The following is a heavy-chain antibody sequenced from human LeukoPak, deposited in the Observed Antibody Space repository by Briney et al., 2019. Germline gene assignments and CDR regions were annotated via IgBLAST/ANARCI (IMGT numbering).Heavy chain of an antibody. V-gene: IGHV4-39*01. Sequence: SETLSLTCAVYGGSFSGYYWGWIRQPPGKGLEWIGSIYYSGSTYYNPSLKSRVTISVDTSKNQFSLKLSSVTAADTAVYYCARTGIAVAGTRGEGAFDIWGQGTMVTVSS. CDR2: IYYSGST. CDR1: GGSFSGYY. D-gene: IGHD6-19*01. J-gene: IGHJ3*02. CDR3: ARTGIAVAGTRGEGAFDI.